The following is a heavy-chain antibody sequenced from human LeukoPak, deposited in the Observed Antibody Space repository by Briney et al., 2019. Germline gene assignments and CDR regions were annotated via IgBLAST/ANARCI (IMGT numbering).Heavy chain of an antibody. D-gene: IGHD1-26*01. J-gene: IGHJ4*02. Sequence: GGSLRLSCAASGFTFDDYTMHWVRQAPGKGLEWVSLISWDGGSTYYADSVKGRFTISRDNAKNSLYLQMNSLRAEDTAVYYCAREWELDPANDYWGQGTLVTVSS. CDR1: GFTFDDYT. CDR3: AREWELDPANDY. CDR2: ISWDGGST. V-gene: IGHV3-43*01.